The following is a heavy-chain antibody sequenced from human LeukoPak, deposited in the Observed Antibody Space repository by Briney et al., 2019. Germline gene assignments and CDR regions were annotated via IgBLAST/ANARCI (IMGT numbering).Heavy chain of an antibody. D-gene: IGHD2-21*01. CDR3: ARDSARGHIVGPGGAFDI. CDR2: IYYSAST. V-gene: IGHV4-31*03. J-gene: IGHJ3*02. CDR1: GGSISSGGYY. Sequence: PSQTLSLTCTVSGGSISSGGYYWSWIRQHPGKGLEWIGYIYYSASTYYNPSLKSRVTISVDTSKNQFSLKLSSVTAADTAVYYCARDSARGHIVGPGGAFDIWGQGTMVTVSS.